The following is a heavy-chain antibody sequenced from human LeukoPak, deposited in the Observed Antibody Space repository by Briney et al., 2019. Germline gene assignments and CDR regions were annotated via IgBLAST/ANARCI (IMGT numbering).Heavy chain of an antibody. CDR2: IYYSGST. CDR3: ARGLSSGWYHWFDP. J-gene: IGHJ5*02. V-gene: IGHV4-59*01. CDR1: GGSISSYY. D-gene: IGHD6-19*01. Sequence: PSETLSLTCTVSGGSISSYYWSWIRQPPGKGLEWIGYIYYSGSTNYNPSLKSRVTISVDTSKNQFSLKLSSLTAADTAVYYCARGLSSGWYHWFDPWGQGTLVTVSS.